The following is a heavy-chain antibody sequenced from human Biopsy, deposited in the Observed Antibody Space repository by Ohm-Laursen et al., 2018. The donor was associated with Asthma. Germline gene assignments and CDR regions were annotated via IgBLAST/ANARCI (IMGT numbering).Heavy chain of an antibody. J-gene: IGHJ4*02. CDR2: ISFDGTNR. CDR3: AKEVFPGWELRRGPDS. D-gene: IGHD1-26*01. CDR1: GFSFSNYG. V-gene: IGHV3-30*18. Sequence: RSLRLSCTASGFSFSNYGMHWVRQAPGKGLAWVAVISFDGTNRNYTDSVKGRFTISRDNSRNTLHLEMNSLRAEDTAVYFCAKEVFPGWELRRGPDSWGQGTLVTVSS.